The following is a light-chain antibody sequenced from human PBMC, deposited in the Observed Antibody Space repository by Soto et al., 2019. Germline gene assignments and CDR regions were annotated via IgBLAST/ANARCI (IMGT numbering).Light chain of an antibody. V-gene: IGLV1-40*01. CDR2: ANI. Sequence: QSVLTQTPSVSGAPGQRVSISCTGSNTNIGAGYDVNWYQQLPGTAPKLLIYANINRPSGVPDRFSGSKSGASAFLVITGLQAEDEADYYCQSYDSTLSAWKVFGGWTKLTVL. CDR1: NTNIGAGYD. CDR3: QSYDSTLSAWKV. J-gene: IGLJ3*02.